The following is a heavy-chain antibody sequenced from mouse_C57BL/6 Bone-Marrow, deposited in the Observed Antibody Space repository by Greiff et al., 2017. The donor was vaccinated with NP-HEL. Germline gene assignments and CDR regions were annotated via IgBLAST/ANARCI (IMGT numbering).Heavy chain of an antibody. V-gene: IGHV5-15*01. CDR2: ISNLAYSI. CDR1: GFTFSDYG. Sequence: EVQLQESGGGLVQPGGSLKLSCAASGFTFSDYGMAWVRQAPRKGPEWVAFISNLAYSIYYADTVTGRFTISRENAKNTLYLEMSSLRSEDTAMYYCARHVGYYPYYFDYWGQGTTLTVSS. J-gene: IGHJ2*01. D-gene: IGHD2-3*01. CDR3: ARHVGYYPYYFDY.